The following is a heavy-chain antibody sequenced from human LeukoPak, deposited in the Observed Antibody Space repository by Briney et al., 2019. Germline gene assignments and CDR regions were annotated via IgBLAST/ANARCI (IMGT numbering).Heavy chain of an antibody. Sequence: ASVQVSCKASGYTFTAYYIHWVRQAPGQGLEWMGWISPYTGGTNYAQKFQGRVTMTRDTSISTAYMELSRLRSDDTAVYYCARDKELEVRGFYYYMDVWGKGTTVTVSS. CDR2: ISPYTGGT. CDR3: ARDKELEVRGFYYYMDV. D-gene: IGHD1-7*01. CDR1: GYTFTAYY. J-gene: IGHJ6*03. V-gene: IGHV1-2*02.